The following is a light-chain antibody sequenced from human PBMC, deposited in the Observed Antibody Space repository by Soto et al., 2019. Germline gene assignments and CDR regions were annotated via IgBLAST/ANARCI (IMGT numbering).Light chain of an antibody. CDR2: DVS. CDR1: SGDVGNYNL. J-gene: IGLJ1*01. V-gene: IGLV2-23*02. CDR3: CSYVGRNIYV. Sequence: QSVLTQPASVSGSPGQSITISCTGTSGDVGNYNLVSWYQQHPDKVPKLVIFDVSERPSGVSNRFSGSKSGNTASLTISGLQSEDEADYYCCSYVGRNIYVFGTGTKLTVL.